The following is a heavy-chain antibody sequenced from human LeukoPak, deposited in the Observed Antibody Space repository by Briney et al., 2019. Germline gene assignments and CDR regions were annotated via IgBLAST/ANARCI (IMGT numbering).Heavy chain of an antibody. Sequence: GGSLRLSCAASGFTFSSYGMHWVRQAPGKGLEWVAFIRYDGSSKYYADSVKGRFTISRDNSKNTPYLQMNSLRAEVTAVYYCAKDRPSYCTNVVCWGFDYWGQGTLVTVSS. D-gene: IGHD2-8*01. CDR1: GFTFSSYG. CDR3: AKDRPSYCTNVVCWGFDY. V-gene: IGHV3-30*02. CDR2: IRYDGSSK. J-gene: IGHJ4*02.